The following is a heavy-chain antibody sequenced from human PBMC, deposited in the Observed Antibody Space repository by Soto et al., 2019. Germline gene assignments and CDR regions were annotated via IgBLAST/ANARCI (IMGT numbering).Heavy chain of an antibody. J-gene: IGHJ4*02. Sequence: EVQLVESGGGLVKPGGSLRLSCAASGFTFSSYSMNWVRQAPGKGLEWVSSISSSSSYIYYADSVKGRFTISRDNAKNSLYLQMNSLRAEDTAVYYCARLEMATITANYWGQGTLVTVSS. CDR3: ARLEMATITANY. D-gene: IGHD5-12*01. CDR1: GFTFSSYS. V-gene: IGHV3-21*01. CDR2: ISSSSSYI.